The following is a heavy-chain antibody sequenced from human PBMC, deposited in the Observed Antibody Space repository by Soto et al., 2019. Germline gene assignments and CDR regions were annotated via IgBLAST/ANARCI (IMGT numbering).Heavy chain of an antibody. Sequence: PSETLSLTCAVSGYSLSGSTWWGWIRQPPGKGLEWVGYIYSGRTTYYNPSLKSRITMSVDTSKNQFSLNLTSVTAVGTAVYYCARARWLPAPDFDYWGQGTLVTVSS. CDR1: GYSLSGSTW. D-gene: IGHD5-12*01. V-gene: IGHV4-28*01. CDR3: ARARWLPAPDFDY. CDR2: IYSGRTT. J-gene: IGHJ4*02.